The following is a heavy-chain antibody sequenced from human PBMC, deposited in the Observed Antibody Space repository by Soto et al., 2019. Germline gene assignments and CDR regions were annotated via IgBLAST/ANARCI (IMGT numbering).Heavy chain of an antibody. CDR3: AKASRIAVAGGARGWFDP. D-gene: IGHD6-19*01. CDR2: IWYDGSNK. CDR1: GFTFSSYG. Sequence: GVSLRLSCAASGFTFSSYGMHWVRQAPGKGLEWVAVIWYDGSNKYYADSVKGRFTISRDNSKNTLYLQMNSLRAEDTAVYYCAKASRIAVAGGARGWFDPWGQGTLVTVSS. J-gene: IGHJ5*02. V-gene: IGHV3-33*06.